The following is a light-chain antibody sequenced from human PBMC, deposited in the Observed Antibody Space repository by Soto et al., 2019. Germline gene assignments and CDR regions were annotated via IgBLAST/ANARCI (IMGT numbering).Light chain of an antibody. CDR2: DVS. CDR1: SSDVGGYNY. CDR3: GSYASSSTPYV. Sequence: QSFLTQPASVSGSPGQSITISCTGTSSDVGGYNYVSWYQQHSGKAPKLMIYDVSNRPSGVSNRFSGSKSGNTASLTISGRQAEDEDDYYCGSYASSSTPYVFGTGTQVTVL. J-gene: IGLJ1*01. V-gene: IGLV2-14*01.